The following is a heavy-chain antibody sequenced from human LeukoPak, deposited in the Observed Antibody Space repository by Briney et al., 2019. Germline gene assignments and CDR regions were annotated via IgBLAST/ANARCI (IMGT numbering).Heavy chain of an antibody. CDR2: IKSDGST. CDR1: GFTFSSYW. J-gene: IGHJ4*02. V-gene: IGHV3-74*01. D-gene: IGHD6-6*01. CDR3: ARDKGSSYLSSFDY. Sequence: GGSLRLSCAASGFTFSSYWMHWVRQTPGKGLMWVARIKSDGSTIYADSVQGRFTISRDNAKNMVYLQMNSLRAEDTATYYCARDKGSSYLSSFDYWGQGALVTVSS.